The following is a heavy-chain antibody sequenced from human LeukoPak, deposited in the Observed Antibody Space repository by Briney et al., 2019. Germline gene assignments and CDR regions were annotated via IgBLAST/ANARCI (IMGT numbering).Heavy chain of an antibody. Sequence: ASVKVSCKASGGTFSSYAISWVRQAPGQGLEWMGGIIPIFGTANYAQKFQGRVTITVDESTSTAYMELSSLRSEDTAVYYCARPREGTGYSYGFLFYWGQGTLVTVSS. D-gene: IGHD5-18*01. CDR3: ARPREGTGYSYGFLFY. CDR2: IIPIFGTA. CDR1: GGTFSSYA. V-gene: IGHV1-69*01. J-gene: IGHJ4*02.